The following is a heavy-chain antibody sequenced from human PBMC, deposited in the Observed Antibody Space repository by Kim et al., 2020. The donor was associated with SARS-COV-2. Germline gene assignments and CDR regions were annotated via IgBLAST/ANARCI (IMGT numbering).Heavy chain of an antibody. CDR1: GFTFSSYG. V-gene: IGHV3-33*06. CDR3: AKDFDHCSGGSCYLYYYYGMDV. CDR2: IWYDGSNK. J-gene: IGHJ6*02. Sequence: LSLTCAASGFTFSSYGMHWVRQAPGKGLEWVAVIWYDGSNKYYADSVKGRFTISRDNSKNTLYLQMNSLRAEDTAVYYCAKDFDHCSGGSCYLYYYYGMDVWGQGTTVTVSS. D-gene: IGHD2-15*01.